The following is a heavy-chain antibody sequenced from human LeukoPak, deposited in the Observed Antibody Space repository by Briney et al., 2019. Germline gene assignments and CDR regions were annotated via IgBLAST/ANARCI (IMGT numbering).Heavy chain of an antibody. CDR1: GGSISSNNW. CDR2: IYQSGST. Sequence: AGPLSLTCAVSGGSISSNNWWSWVRQPPGKGLEWIGEIYQSGSTNYNSSLKSRVTISVDKSKNQFSLNLSSVTAADTAVYYCARNSPYSSTTPWFDYWGQGTLVTVSS. V-gene: IGHV4-4*02. CDR3: ARNSPYSSTTPWFDY. J-gene: IGHJ4*02. D-gene: IGHD6-13*01.